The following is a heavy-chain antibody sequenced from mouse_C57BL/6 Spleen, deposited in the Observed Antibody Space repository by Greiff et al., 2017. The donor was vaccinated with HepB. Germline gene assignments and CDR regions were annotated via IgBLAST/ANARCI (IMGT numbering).Heavy chain of an antibody. D-gene: IGHD2-2*01. CDR3: TVYGYDDWFAY. CDR2: IDPEDGDT. CDR1: GFNINDYY. J-gene: IGHJ3*01. V-gene: IGHV14-1*01. Sequence: EVQLQQSGAELVRPGASVKLSCTASGFNINDYYMHWVKQRPEQGLEWIGRIDPEDGDTEYAPKFQGKATMTADTSSNTAYLQLSSLTSEDTAVYYCTVYGYDDWFAYWGQGTLVTVSA.